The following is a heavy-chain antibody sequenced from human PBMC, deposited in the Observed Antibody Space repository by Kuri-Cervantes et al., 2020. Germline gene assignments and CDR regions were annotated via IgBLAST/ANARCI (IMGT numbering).Heavy chain of an antibody. J-gene: IGHJ5*02. D-gene: IGHD2-15*01. CDR3: ARCGCTMSQSKHVVVVAATSDWFDP. CDR2: IIPILGIA. V-gene: IGHV1-69*04. CDR1: GYTFTSYD. Sequence: SVKVSCRASGYTFTSYDISWVRQAPGQGLEWIGRIIPILGIANYAQKFQGRVTITADKSTSTAYMELSSLRSEDTAVYYCARCGCTMSQSKHVVVVAATSDWFDPWGQGTLVTVSS.